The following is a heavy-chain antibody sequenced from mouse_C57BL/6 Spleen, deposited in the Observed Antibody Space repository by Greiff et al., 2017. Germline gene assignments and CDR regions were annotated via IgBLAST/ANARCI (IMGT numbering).Heavy chain of an antibody. Sequence: QVQLQQSGAELVRPGASVKLSCKASGYTFTDYYINWVKQRPGQGLEWIARIYPGSGNTYYNEKFKGKATLTAEKSSSTAYMQLSSLTSEDSAVYFCARSEVLRDYAMDYWGQGTSVTVSS. CDR2: IYPGSGNT. D-gene: IGHD1-1*01. J-gene: IGHJ4*01. CDR1: GYTFTDYY. V-gene: IGHV1-76*01. CDR3: ARSEVLRDYAMDY.